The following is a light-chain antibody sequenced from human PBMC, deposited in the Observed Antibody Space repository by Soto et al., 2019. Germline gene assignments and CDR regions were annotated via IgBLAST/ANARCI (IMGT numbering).Light chain of an antibody. V-gene: IGKV3-20*01. CDR2: GAS. CDR1: QTISSAY. Sequence: EIVLTQSPGTLSLSPGKRATLSCRASQTISSAYLAWYQQRPGQAPRLLIYGASTRATGIPDRFSGRGSGTDFVLTISRLEPEDFAVYYCQHYGSSLPITFGPGTKVDI. CDR3: QHYGSSLPIT. J-gene: IGKJ3*01.